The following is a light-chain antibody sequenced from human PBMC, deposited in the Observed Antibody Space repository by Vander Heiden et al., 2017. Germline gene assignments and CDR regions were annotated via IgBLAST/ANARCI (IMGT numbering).Light chain of an antibody. Sequence: IVITQSPDPLAVSLGERATINCTSSQDILYSSNNKDYLAWYQQKPGQPTKLLFGWASTRESGVPGRFRSRGSGTDFTLTISSLQAEDVAVYYCQRYYASPHTFGQGTKVEIK. CDR2: WAS. V-gene: IGKV4-1*01. CDR1: QDILYSSNNKDY. J-gene: IGKJ2*01. CDR3: QRYYASPHT.